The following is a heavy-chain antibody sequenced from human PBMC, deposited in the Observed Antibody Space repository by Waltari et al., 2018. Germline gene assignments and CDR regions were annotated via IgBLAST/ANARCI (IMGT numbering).Heavy chain of an antibody. CDR1: GYTFTSYD. D-gene: IGHD1-26*01. CDR2: MKPSSGNT. CDR3: FVGTYYFDY. Sequence: QVQLVQSGTEVKKPGASVKVSCKASGYTFTSYDVNWVRQATGQGLEWMGWMKPSSGNTGYAQKFQGRVIMTRDTSITTAYMELSSLRSEDTAVYYCFVGTYYFDYWGQGTLVTVSS. V-gene: IGHV1-8*01. J-gene: IGHJ4*02.